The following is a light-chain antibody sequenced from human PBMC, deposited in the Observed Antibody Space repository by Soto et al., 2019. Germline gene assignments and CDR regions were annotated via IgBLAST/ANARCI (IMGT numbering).Light chain of an antibody. J-gene: IGKJ4*01. CDR1: QSVDND. Sequence: MTQSPFTLSASVGDRATLSCRASQSVDNDLAWYQQKPGQPPRLLIYDASTRATGIPARFSGSQSGTEFTLTISSLLSEDFAVYFCQQYNNWPLTFGGGTKVDIK. CDR3: QQYNNWPLT. CDR2: DAS. V-gene: IGKV3D-15*01.